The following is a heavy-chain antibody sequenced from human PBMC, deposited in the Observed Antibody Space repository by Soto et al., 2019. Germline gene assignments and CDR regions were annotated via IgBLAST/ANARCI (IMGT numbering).Heavy chain of an antibody. D-gene: IGHD2-21*02. Sequence: SETLSLTCTVSGGSISSSSYYWGWIRQPPGKGLEWIGSIYYSGSTYYNPSLKSRVTISVDTSKNQFSLKLSSVTAADTAVYYCARHETAANAYCGGDCFPRRYNWFDPWGQGTLVTVSS. CDR2: IYYSGST. V-gene: IGHV4-39*01. CDR1: GGSISSSSYY. CDR3: ARHETAANAYCGGDCFPRRYNWFDP. J-gene: IGHJ5*02.